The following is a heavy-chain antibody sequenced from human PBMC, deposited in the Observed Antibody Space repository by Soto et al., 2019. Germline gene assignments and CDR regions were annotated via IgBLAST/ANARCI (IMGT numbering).Heavy chain of an antibody. CDR1: GYNLSKFF. D-gene: IGHD2-8*02. J-gene: IGHJ6*02. CDR3: SIGGGDDTGSYYYGMDV. V-gene: IGHV1-24*01. Sequence: ASVKVSCKVSGYNLSKFFVYWVRQSPGKGPEWMGGFDPEDGEAFYAQRFQGRLTMTEDTSTGTAYMELTSLRSEDTAVYYCSIGGGDDTGSYYYGMDVWGHGTTVTVSS. CDR2: FDPEDGEA.